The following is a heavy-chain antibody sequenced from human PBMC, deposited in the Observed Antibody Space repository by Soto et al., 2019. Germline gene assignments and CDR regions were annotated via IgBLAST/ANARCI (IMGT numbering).Heavy chain of an antibody. J-gene: IGHJ4*02. CDR3: VRGDNSGWYDSGAFHY. D-gene: IGHD6-19*01. Sequence: EVQLVESGGGLVQPGGSLRLSCAASEFTFSIYSMNWVRQAPGKGLEWVSYISRSSAIMYYADSVKGRFTISRDNAKSSLYLQMNSLRAEDTAVYFCVRGDNSGWYDSGAFHYWGQGTLVTVSS. CDR1: EFTFSIYS. V-gene: IGHV3-48*01. CDR2: ISRSSAIM.